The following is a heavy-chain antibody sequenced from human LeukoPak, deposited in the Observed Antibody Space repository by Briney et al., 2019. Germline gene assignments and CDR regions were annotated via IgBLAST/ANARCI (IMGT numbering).Heavy chain of an antibody. CDR2: INPNSGGT. J-gene: IGHJ5*02. Sequence: ASVKVSCKASGYTFTGYYMHWVRQAPGQGLEWMGRINPNSGGTNYAQKFQGRVTVTRDTSISTAYMELSRLRSDDTAVYYCARFRPIVPAKVNWFDPWGQGTLATVSS. V-gene: IGHV1-2*06. CDR1: GYTFTGYY. CDR3: ARFRPIVPAKVNWFDP. D-gene: IGHD2-2*01.